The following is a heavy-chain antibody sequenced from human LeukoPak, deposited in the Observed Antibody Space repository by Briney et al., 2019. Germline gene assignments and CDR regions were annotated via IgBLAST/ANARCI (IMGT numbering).Heavy chain of an antibody. V-gene: IGHV3-23*01. CDR2: ISGSGDST. Sequence: GGSLRLSCAASGFTVSSNYMSWVRQAPGKGLEWVSAISGSGDSTYYADSVKGRFTISRDNSKNTLYLQMNSLRVEDTAVYYCAKDRGIISDYWGQGTLVTVSS. J-gene: IGHJ4*02. D-gene: IGHD3-10*01. CDR3: AKDRGIISDY. CDR1: GFTVSSNY.